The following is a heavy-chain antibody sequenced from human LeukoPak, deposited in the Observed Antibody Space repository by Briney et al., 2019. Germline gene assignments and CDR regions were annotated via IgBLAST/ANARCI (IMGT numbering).Heavy chain of an antibody. D-gene: IGHD4-23*01. CDR1: GFPFSNYW. CDR2: MKEDGGEI. J-gene: IGHJ5*02. CDR3: ARDRGYSTFDN. V-gene: IGHV3-7*01. Sequence: GGSLRLSCAASGFPFSNYWMSWVRQAPGKGLEWVANMKEDGGEINYMDSVKGRFTISRDNAKNSLYLHMNSLRVEDTAVYYCARDRGYSTFDNWGRGTLVTVSS.